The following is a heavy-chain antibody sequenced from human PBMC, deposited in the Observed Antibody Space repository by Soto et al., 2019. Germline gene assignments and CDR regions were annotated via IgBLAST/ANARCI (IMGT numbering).Heavy chain of an antibody. V-gene: IGHV3-23*01. CDR3: AKTRPDVRMGDLDY. J-gene: IGHJ4*02. CDR2: ISGSGAGT. Sequence: EVQLLASGGGLVQPGGSLRLSCAASAFTFSNYAMSWVRQAPGRGLEWVSSISGSGAGTYYADSVRGRFTISRDNSKDTLYLQMNSLRAEDTAVYYCAKTRPDVRMGDLDYWGQGTLVTVSS. D-gene: IGHD3-16*01. CDR1: AFTFSNYA.